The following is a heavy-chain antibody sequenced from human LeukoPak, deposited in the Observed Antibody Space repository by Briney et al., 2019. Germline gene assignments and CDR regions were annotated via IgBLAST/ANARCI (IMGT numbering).Heavy chain of an antibody. V-gene: IGHV3-9*01. D-gene: IGHD4-17*01. CDR3: AKGSHGDYVYYFDY. CDR2: ISWNSGSI. Sequence: GGSLRLSCADSGFTFDDYAMHWVRQAPGKGLEWVSGISWNSGSIGYADSVKGRFTISRDNAKNSLYLQMNSLRAEDTALYYCAKGSHGDYVYYFDYWGQGTLVTVSS. CDR1: GFTFDDYA. J-gene: IGHJ4*02.